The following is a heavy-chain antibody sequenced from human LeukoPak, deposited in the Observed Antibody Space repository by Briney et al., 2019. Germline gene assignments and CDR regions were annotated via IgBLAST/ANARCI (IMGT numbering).Heavy chain of an antibody. CDR3: VKDLYKGDTSSWYYFDY. CDR2: IWYDGSNK. CDR1: GFIFSNYG. V-gene: IGHV3-30*02. Sequence: GGSLRLSCAASGFIFSNYGMHWVRQAPGKGLEWVALIWYDGSNKYYADSVKGRFTISRDNSKNTVSLQMSSLRAEDTAVYYCVKDLYKGDTSSWYYFDYWGQGTLVTVSS. D-gene: IGHD6-13*01. J-gene: IGHJ4*02.